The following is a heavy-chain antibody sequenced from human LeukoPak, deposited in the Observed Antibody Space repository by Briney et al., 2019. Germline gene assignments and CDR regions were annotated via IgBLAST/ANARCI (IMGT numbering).Heavy chain of an antibody. V-gene: IGHV3-20*04. CDR3: ARLPPEEDLSGFDYYYYYMDV. CDR2: TNRAGVTT. Sequence: GGSLRLSCVASGFTFEDYSMAWVRKRPGKGMEWLCVTNRAGVTTVYADSVEGRFIMSRDNGKNSVSLQMNSLTVEHTALYYCARLPPEEDLSGFDYYYYYMDVWGQGTTVTVSS. J-gene: IGHJ6*03. CDR1: GFTFEDYS. D-gene: IGHD3/OR15-3a*01.